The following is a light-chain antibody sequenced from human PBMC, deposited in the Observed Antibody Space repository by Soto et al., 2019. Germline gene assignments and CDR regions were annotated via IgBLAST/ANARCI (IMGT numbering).Light chain of an antibody. CDR3: ISYKSRITYV. J-gene: IGLJ1*01. CDR2: EVR. Sequence: QSALTQPASVSGSPGQSITISCTGTSSDVGGYNYVSWYQQHPGKAPKLMIYEVRNRPSGVSYRFSGSKSGNTASLTISGLQADEEADSYCISYKSRITYVFGTGTKVTV. V-gene: IGLV2-14*01. CDR1: SSDVGGYNY.